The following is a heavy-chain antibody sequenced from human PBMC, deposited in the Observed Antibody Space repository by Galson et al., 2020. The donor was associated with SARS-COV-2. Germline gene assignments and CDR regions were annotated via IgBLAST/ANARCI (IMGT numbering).Heavy chain of an antibody. J-gene: IGHJ3*02. V-gene: IGHV3-30*04. CDR1: AFTFRNFA. Sequence: GGSLSLSCAASAFTFRNFAMPWVRQAPGKGLEWVASITFDGRSTWYSDTVKGRFTISRDNSKHTLDLQMNNLGTEDTAVYYCAKEENAFDIWGLGTMVTVSS. CDR2: ITFDGRST. CDR3: AKEENAFDI.